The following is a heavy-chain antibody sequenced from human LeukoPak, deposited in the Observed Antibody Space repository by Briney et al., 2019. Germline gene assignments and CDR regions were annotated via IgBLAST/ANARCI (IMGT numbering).Heavy chain of an antibody. Sequence: GGSLRLSCAASGFTFSSYAMHWVRQAPGKGLEWVAVISYDGSNKYYADSVKGRFTISRDNSKNTLYLQMNSLRAEDTAVYYCAGALGDYYYGLDYWSQGTLVTVSS. CDR2: ISYDGSNK. J-gene: IGHJ4*02. CDR3: AGALGDYYYGLDY. D-gene: IGHD3-22*01. V-gene: IGHV3-30*04. CDR1: GFTFSSYA.